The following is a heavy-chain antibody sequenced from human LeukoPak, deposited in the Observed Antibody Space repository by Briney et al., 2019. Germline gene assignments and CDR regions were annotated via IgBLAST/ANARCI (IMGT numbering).Heavy chain of an antibody. CDR3: TRVSSGYYDFDY. V-gene: IGHV3-21*04. J-gene: IGHJ4*02. CDR1: GFTFSSYS. Sequence: PGGSLRLSCAASGFTFSSYSMNWVRQAPGKGLEWVSSISSRSSDIYYADSVKGRFTISRDNAKNSLYLQMNSLKTEDTAVYYCTRVSSGYYDFDYWGQGTLVTVSS. CDR2: ISSRSSDI. D-gene: IGHD3-22*01.